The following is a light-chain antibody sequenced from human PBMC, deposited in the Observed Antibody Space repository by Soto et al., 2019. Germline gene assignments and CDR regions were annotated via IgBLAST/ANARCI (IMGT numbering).Light chain of an antibody. J-gene: IGKJ3*01. CDR3: QEYHSPPFT. CDR2: DAS. Sequence: DLQMTQSPSSLSASVGDRVTITCQASQDISNYLNWYQKKPGQAPKLLISDASNLETGVPSRFSGSGSGTDFTLTISSLQPEDVATYYCQEYHSPPFTFGPGTRVEIK. CDR1: QDISNY. V-gene: IGKV1-33*01.